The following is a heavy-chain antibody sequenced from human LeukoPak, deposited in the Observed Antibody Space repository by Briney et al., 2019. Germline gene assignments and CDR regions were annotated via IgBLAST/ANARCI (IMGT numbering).Heavy chain of an antibody. CDR3: AKGNAIKPGIAVAIGH. V-gene: IGHV3-23*01. D-gene: IGHD6-19*01. CDR1: GFTFSSYA. J-gene: IGHJ4*02. CDR2: ISGSGGST. Sequence: PGGSLRLSCAASGFTFSSYAMSWVRQAPGKGLEWVSAISGSGGSTYYADSVKGRFTISRDNSKNTLYLQMNSLRAEDTAVYYCAKGNAIKPGIAVAIGHWGQGTLVTVSS.